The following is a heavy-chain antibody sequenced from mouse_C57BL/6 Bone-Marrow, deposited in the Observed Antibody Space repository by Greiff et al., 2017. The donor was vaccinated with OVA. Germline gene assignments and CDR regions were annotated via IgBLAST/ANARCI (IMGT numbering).Heavy chain of an antibody. Sequence: EVQLQQSGPELVKPGASVKISCKASGYTFTDYYMNWVKQSHGKSLEWIGDINPNNGGTSYNQKFKGKATLTVDKSSSTAYMELRSLTSEDSAVYYCARGEIDYDSAWFAYWGQGTLVTVSA. CDR3: ARGEIDYDSAWFAY. CDR2: INPNNGGT. CDR1: GYTFTDYY. D-gene: IGHD2-4*01. V-gene: IGHV1-26*01. J-gene: IGHJ3*01.